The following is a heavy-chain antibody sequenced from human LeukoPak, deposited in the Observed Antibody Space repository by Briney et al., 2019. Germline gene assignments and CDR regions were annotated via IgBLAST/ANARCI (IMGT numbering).Heavy chain of an antibody. CDR1: GGSISSYY. CDR2: IYYSGST. Sequence: PSETLSLTCTVSGGSISSYYWSWIRQPPGKGLEWIGYIYYSGSTNYNPSLKSRVTISVDTSKNQFSLKLSSVTAADTAVYYCARTDHLDWFDPWGRGTLVTVSS. D-gene: IGHD3-16*01. CDR3: ARTDHLDWFDP. J-gene: IGHJ5*02. V-gene: IGHV4-59*01.